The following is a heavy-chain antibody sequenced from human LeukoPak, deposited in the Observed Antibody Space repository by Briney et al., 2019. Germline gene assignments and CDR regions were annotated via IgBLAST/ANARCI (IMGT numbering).Heavy chain of an antibody. D-gene: IGHD4-11*01. J-gene: IGHJ6*02. Sequence: GESLKTSCKGSGYRFTSYWIGWVRQMPGKGLEWMGIIYPGDSDTRYSPSFQGQVTISADKSISTAYLQWSSLKASDTAMYYCARETTPRGYYYGMDVWGQGTTVTVSS. CDR1: GYRFTSYW. V-gene: IGHV5-51*01. CDR3: ARETTPRGYYYGMDV. CDR2: IYPGDSDT.